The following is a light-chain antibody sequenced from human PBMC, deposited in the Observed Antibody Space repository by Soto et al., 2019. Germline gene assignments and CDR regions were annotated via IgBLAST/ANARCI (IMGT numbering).Light chain of an antibody. CDR2: TIF. J-gene: IGKJ4*01. CDR1: QRVXSD. CDR3: QRYDMRTLR. V-gene: IGKV3D-15*01. Sequence: MGMTQWAVTVSVSPWEGANLSCKASQRVXSDFAWYQQKPGQAPRLVXYTIFTRATGGPTRRSGSGSGTEFTLTISSLQSEYFAVYYFQRYDMRTLRVGGGTKVDIK.